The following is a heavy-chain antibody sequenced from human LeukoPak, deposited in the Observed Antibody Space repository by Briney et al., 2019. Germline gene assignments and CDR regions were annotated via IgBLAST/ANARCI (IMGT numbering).Heavy chain of an antibody. CDR2: FDPEDGET. D-gene: IGHD2-2*01. Sequence: ASVKVSCKVSGYTLTELSMHWVRQAPGKGLEWMGGFDPEDGETIYAQKFQGRVTMTEDTSTDTAYMELSSLRSEDTAVYYCATERYCSSTSCTHWAGYWGQGTLVTVSS. J-gene: IGHJ4*02. V-gene: IGHV1-24*01. CDR1: GYTLTELS. CDR3: ATERYCSSTSCTHWAGY.